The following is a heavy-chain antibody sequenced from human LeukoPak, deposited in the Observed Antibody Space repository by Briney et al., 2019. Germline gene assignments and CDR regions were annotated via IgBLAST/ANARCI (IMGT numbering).Heavy chain of an antibody. J-gene: IGHJ4*02. D-gene: IGHD5-12*01. CDR2: IKQDGSEK. CDR1: GFIFSRYW. V-gene: IGHV3-7*04. CDR3: AKDHPQGGYGDY. Sequence: GGSLRLSCAASGFIFSRYWMNWVRQAPGKGLEWVANIKQDGSEKYYVDSVKGRFTISRDNSKNTLYLQMNSLRAEDSAIYYCAKDHPQGGYGDYWGQGTLVTVSS.